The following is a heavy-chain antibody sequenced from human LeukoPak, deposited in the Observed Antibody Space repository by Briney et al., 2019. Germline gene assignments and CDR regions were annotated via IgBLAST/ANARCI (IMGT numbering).Heavy chain of an antibody. V-gene: IGHV4-59*06. CDR3: ARVMDHYYYYYMDV. CDR1: GGSISSHY. J-gene: IGHJ6*03. CDR2: IYYSGST. Sequence: SETLSLTCTVSGGSISSHYWSWIRQPPGKGLEWIGYIYYSGSTYYNPSLKSRVTISVDTSKNQFSLKLSSVTAADTAVYYCARVMDHYYYYYMDVWGKGTTVTVSS. D-gene: IGHD2-8*01.